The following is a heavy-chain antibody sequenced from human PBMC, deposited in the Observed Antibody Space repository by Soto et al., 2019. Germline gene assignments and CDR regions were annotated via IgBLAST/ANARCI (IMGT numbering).Heavy chain of an antibody. V-gene: IGHV3-33*03. J-gene: IGHJ3*01. Sequence: VHLAESGGGVVQPGTSLRLSCAASGFPFDRYAMHWVRQAPGKGLEWVAAMWYDGSNTYYGESVKGRFLISRDNSKNTVYLEMNSLRAEDTAVYFCAKGRIAVAAGAFDSWGPGTRVIVSS. D-gene: IGHD6-19*01. CDR3: AKGRIAVAAGAFDS. CDR1: GFPFDRYA. CDR2: MWYDGSNT.